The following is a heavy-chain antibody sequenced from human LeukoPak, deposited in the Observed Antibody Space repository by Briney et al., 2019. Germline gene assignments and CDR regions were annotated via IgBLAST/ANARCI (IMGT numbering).Heavy chain of an antibody. CDR3: ATNLPGYSYGYWVA. V-gene: IGHV4-59*01. J-gene: IGHJ5*02. CDR1: GGSISSFY. CDR2: MFYTGSG. D-gene: IGHD5-18*01. Sequence: PSETLSLTCTVSGGSISSFYWSWIRQPPGKGLEWIGYMFYTGSGKYNPSLKSRVTISVDTSKRQISLKLTSVTAADTAVYYCATNLPGYSYGYWVAWGQGTLVTVSS.